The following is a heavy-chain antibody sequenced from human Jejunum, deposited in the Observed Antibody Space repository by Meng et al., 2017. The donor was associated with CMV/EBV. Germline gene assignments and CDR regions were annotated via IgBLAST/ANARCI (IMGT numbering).Heavy chain of an antibody. V-gene: IGHV3-30*02. CDR2: IEHDGSNK. CDR3: AKDVGY. CDR1: GFTFSNYG. D-gene: IGHD1-26*01. J-gene: IGHJ4*02. Sequence: VQSGGSGGGVVQAGGSLRLSCAASGFTFSNYGIHWVRQAPGKGLEWVAFIEHDGSNKYYADSVKGRFTISRDNSKNTLYLQMNSLRVEDTAVYYCAKDVGYWGQGTLVTVSS.